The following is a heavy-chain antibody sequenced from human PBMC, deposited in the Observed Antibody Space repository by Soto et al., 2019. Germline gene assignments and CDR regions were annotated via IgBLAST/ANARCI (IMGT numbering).Heavy chain of an antibody. D-gene: IGHD3-9*01. Sequence: SETLSLTCAVSGGSISSSNWWSWVRQPPGKGLEWIGEIYHSGSTNYNPSLKSRVTISVDKSKNQYSLKLSSVTAADTAVYYGAVVVRYSPKITVTVAFDIWGKGTMVTVSS. V-gene: IGHV4-4*02. CDR1: GGSISSSNW. J-gene: IGHJ3*02. CDR3: AVVVRYSPKITVTVAFDI. CDR2: IYHSGST.